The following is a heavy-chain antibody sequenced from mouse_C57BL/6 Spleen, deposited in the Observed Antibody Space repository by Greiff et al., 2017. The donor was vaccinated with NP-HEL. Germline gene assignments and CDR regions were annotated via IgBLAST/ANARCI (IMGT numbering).Heavy chain of an antibody. CDR1: GYTFTSYW. V-gene: IGHV1-53*01. CDR3: AREGGDWAAWFAY. D-gene: IGHD4-1*01. J-gene: IGHJ3*01. Sequence: VQLKQPGTELVKPGASVKLSCKASGYTFTSYWMHWVKQRPGQGLEWIGNINPSNGGTNYNEKFKSKATLTVDKSSSTAYMQLSSLTSEDSAVYYCAREGGDWAAWFAYWGQGTLVTVSA. CDR2: INPSNGGT.